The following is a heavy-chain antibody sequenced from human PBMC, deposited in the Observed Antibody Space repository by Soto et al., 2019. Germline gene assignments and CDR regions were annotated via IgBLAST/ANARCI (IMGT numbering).Heavy chain of an antibody. J-gene: IGHJ6*02. D-gene: IGHD5-12*01. V-gene: IGHV3-43*01. CDR2: ISWDGGST. CDR1: GFTFDDYT. CDR3: ARGYDSYYYGMDV. Sequence: PGGSLRLSCAASGFTFDDYTMHWVRQAPGKGLEWVSLISWDGGSTYYADSVKGRFTISRDNSKNSLYLQMNSLRTEDTALYYCARGYDSYYYGMDVWGQGTTVTVSS.